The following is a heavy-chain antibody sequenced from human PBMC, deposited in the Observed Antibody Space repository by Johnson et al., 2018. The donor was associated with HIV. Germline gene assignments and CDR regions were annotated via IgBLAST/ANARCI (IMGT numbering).Heavy chain of an antibody. V-gene: IGHV3-66*01. J-gene: IGHJ3*02. CDR3: ARDPFPRFYAFDI. Sequence: VQLVESGGGVVQPGGSLRLSCAASGFTFSSYAMHWVRQAPGKGLEWVSVIFGGGTTYYTDSVKGRFTISRDNSKNTLYLQMNSLRAEDTAVYYCARDPFPRFYAFDIWGQGTMVTVSS. CDR1: GFTFSSYA. CDR2: IFGGGTT.